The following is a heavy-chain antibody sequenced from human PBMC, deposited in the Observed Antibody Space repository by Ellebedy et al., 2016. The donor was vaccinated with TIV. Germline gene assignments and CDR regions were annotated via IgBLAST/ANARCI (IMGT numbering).Heavy chain of an antibody. J-gene: IGHJ4*02. CDR2: IFPNDKE. CDR1: GFSLDNIIMG. CDR3: ARTLRYCGGDCSFLFDF. V-gene: IGHV2-26*01. Sequence: SGPTLVKPKETLTLTCTVSGFSLDNIIMGVSWFRQPPGKALEWLAHIFPNDKESYTTSLKRRLTISKDTAKSQVVLTMSNMDPVDAATYYCARTLRYCGGDCSFLFDFWGQGTLVTVSS. D-gene: IGHD2-21*02.